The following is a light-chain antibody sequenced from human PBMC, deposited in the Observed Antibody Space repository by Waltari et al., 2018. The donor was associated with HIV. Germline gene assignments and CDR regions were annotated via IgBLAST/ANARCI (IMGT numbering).Light chain of an antibody. Sequence: EIVMTQSPVTLSVSPGERATLSCRASQSVSSDFAWFQQKPGQAPTLLIYGASNRATGIPARFSGSGSGTEFTLTIGSLQSEDFAVYYCQQYNKWPCSFGGGTKVEIK. J-gene: IGKJ4*01. CDR1: QSVSSD. CDR2: GAS. CDR3: QQYNKWPCS. V-gene: IGKV3-15*01.